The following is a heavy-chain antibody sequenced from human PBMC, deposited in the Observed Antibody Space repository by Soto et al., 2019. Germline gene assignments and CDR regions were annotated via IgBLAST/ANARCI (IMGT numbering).Heavy chain of an antibody. CDR1: RLSRNSYA. D-gene: IGHD6-6*01. Sequence: GGTMRLSCAASRLSRNSYAMNWVRQTRGKGLAWVSAIGTDSNTYCASSGKCRFTISRDNSRTSLYRQKNSLRVDDTALYYCVRTYPGTRPCDCWGQGTL. CDR2: IGTDSNT. J-gene: IGHJ4*01. CDR3: VRTYPGTRPCDC. V-gene: IGHV3-23*01.